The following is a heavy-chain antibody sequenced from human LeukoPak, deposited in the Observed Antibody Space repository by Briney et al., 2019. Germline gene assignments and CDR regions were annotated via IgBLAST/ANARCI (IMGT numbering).Heavy chain of an antibody. CDR2: INLDGSDR. CDR1: GFTFSSYG. V-gene: IGHV3-7*01. J-gene: IGHJ4*02. Sequence: PGESLRLSCAASGFTFSSYGLSWVRQAPGKGLEWVANINLDGSDRFYVGFVKGRFTISRDNADNSLYLQMNSLRAEDTAVYYCGRVIAGAIDYWGQGTLVTVSS. D-gene: IGHD6-13*01. CDR3: GRVIAGAIDY.